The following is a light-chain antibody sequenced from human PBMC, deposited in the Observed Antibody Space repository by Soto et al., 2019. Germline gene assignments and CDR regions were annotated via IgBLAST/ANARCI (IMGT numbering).Light chain of an antibody. CDR1: SSDVGGYNY. Sequence: QSALTQPASMSGSPGQSITISCTGTSSDVGGYNYVSWYRQHPGKAPKLMIYDVNNRPSGVSNRFSGSKSGNTASLTISGLQAEDEADYYCSSHSSSSTLVVFGGVTKLTVL. CDR2: DVN. J-gene: IGLJ2*01. V-gene: IGLV2-14*03. CDR3: SSHSSSSTLVV.